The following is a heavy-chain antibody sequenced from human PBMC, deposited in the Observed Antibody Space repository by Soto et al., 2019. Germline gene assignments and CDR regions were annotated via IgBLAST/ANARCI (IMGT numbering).Heavy chain of an antibody. D-gene: IGHD3-22*01. J-gene: IGHJ4*02. CDR3: VRGPDYEGYFDY. Sequence: QVRLVQSGAEVKKTESSVKVSCEASGTTFSNFAIGWVRQAPGQGLEWMGGIILPFGTPNYAQKFQGRVTXXAXXSMTTFYMELRGLRSGDTAVYYCVRGPDYEGYFDYWGQGTLVTVSS. CDR2: IILPFGTP. CDR1: GTTFSNFA. V-gene: IGHV1-69*12.